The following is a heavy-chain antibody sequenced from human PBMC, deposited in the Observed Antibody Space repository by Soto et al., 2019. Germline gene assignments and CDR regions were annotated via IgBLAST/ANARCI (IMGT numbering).Heavy chain of an antibody. D-gene: IGHD4-17*01. Sequence: GGSLRLSCAASGFIFDDYGMHWVRQAPGKGLEWVSGMCWNGNSVDYADSVKGRFTISRDNAKNSLYLQMNSLRAEDTALYYCAKVGSRVYGDFDYWGKGTLVTVSS. CDR3: AKVGSRVYGDFDY. J-gene: IGHJ4*02. CDR2: MCWNGNSV. CDR1: GFIFDDYG. V-gene: IGHV3-9*01.